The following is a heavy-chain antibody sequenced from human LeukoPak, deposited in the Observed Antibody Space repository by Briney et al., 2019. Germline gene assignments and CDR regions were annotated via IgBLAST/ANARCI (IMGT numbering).Heavy chain of an antibody. CDR1: GFTFDDYA. V-gene: IGHV3-9*01. Sequence: GGSLRLSCAASGFTFDDYAMHWVRQAPGKGLEWVSGISWNSGSIGYADSVKGRFTISRDNAKNSLYLQMNSLRAEDTALYYCAKVFYYDSSGLYYFDYWGQGTLVTVSS. J-gene: IGHJ4*02. CDR3: AKVFYYDSSGLYYFDY. D-gene: IGHD3-22*01. CDR2: ISWNSGSI.